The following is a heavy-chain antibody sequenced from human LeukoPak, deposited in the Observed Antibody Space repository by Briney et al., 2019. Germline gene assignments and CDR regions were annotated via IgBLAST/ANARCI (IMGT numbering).Heavy chain of an antibody. CDR1: GGSFSGYY. D-gene: IGHD2-15*01. Sequence: SETLSLTCAVNGGSFSGYYWGWIRQPPGKGLEWIGEINHSGSTTYNPSLKSRATISVDTSKNQLSLKLSSVTAADTAVYYCARELGYCTGGTCYGGVFHYWGQGTLVTVSS. CDR3: ARELGYCTGGTCYGGVFHY. V-gene: IGHV4-34*01. CDR2: INHSGST. J-gene: IGHJ4*02.